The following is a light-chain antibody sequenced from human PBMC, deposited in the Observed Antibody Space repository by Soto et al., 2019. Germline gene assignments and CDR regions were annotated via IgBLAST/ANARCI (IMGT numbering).Light chain of an antibody. J-gene: IGLJ2*01. CDR2: EVS. Sequence: QPASVSGSPGQSITISCTGTSSDVGGYNYVSWYQQHPGKAPKLMIYEVSNRPSGVSNRFSGSKSGNTASLTISGLQAEDEADYYCTSYTRSTSVVFGGGTKVTVL. CDR1: SSDVGGYNY. CDR3: TSYTRSTSVV. V-gene: IGLV2-14*01.